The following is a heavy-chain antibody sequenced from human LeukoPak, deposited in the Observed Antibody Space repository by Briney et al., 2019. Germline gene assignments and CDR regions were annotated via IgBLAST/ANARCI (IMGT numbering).Heavy chain of an antibody. V-gene: IGHV1-2*02. CDR2: INPNSGGT. Sequence: ASVKVSCKASGYTFTGYYMHWVRQAPGQGLEWMGWINPNSGGTNYAQKFQGRVTMTRDTSISTAYMELSRLRSDDTAVYYCAREVGQGFLEWRYRGIDYWGQGTLVTVSS. D-gene: IGHD3-3*01. CDR1: GYTFTGYY. J-gene: IGHJ4*02. CDR3: AREVGQGFLEWRYRGIDY.